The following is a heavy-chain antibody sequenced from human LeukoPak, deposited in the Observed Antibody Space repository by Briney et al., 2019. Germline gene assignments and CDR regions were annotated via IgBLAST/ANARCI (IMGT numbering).Heavy chain of an antibody. Sequence: SETLSLTCTVSGDSISSYYWSWIRQPPGKGPEWIGYIYYSGSTKYNPSLNSRVTISVDTSKNQFSLKLSSVTAADTAVYYCARHWSSGHYYSDYWGQGTLVTVSS. CDR1: GDSISSYY. CDR2: IYYSGST. D-gene: IGHD6-19*01. J-gene: IGHJ4*02. V-gene: IGHV4-59*08. CDR3: ARHWSSGHYYSDY.